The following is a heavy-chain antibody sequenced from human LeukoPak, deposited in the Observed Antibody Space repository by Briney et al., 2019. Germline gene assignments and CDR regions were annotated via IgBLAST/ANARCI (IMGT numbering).Heavy chain of an antibody. CDR3: ARDGALDSNYYYYYGMDV. D-gene: IGHD4-11*01. CDR2: ISYDGSNK. V-gene: IGHV3-30-3*01. CDR1: GLTFSSYA. J-gene: IGHJ6*02. Sequence: GGSLRLSCAASGLTFSSYAMHWVRQAPGKGLEWVAVISYDGSNKYYADSVKGRFTISRDNSKNTLYLQMNSLRAEDTAVYYCARDGALDSNYYYYYGMDVWGQGTTVTVSS.